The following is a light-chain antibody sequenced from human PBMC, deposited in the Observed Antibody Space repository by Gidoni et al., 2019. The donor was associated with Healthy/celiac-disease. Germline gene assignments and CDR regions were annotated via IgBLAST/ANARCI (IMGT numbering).Light chain of an antibody. CDR3: QQYNNWPET. Sequence: EIVMTQSPATLSVSPGERATLSCRASQSVSSNLAWYQQKPGQAPRLLIYGASTRATGIPARFSSSGSGTEFTLTISSLQSEDFAVYYCQQYNNWPETFGQGTKVEIK. CDR2: GAS. J-gene: IGKJ1*01. CDR1: QSVSSN. V-gene: IGKV3-15*01.